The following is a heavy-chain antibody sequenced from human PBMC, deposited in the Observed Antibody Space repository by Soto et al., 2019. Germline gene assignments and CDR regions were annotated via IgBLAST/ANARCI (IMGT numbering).Heavy chain of an antibody. V-gene: IGHV1-58*02. J-gene: IGHJ4*02. D-gene: IGHD3-10*01. CDR2: IVVGSADT. CDR1: LSTFTGST. CDR3: SARYYYGSESYLFDL. Sequence: SVKVSCKASLSTFTGSTTQWVRQARGQRLEWVGWIVVGSADTNYAPKFQERVTITRDMSTNTAYMELRSLRSEDTAVYYCSARYYYGSESYLFDLWGRGTLVTVSS.